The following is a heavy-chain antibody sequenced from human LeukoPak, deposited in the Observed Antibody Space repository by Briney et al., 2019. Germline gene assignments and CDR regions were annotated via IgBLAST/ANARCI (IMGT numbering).Heavy chain of an antibody. D-gene: IGHD3-22*01. Sequence: ASVKVSCKASGYTFTSYYMHWVRRAPGQGLEWMGIINPSCGSTSYAQKFQGRVTMTRDTSTSTVYMELSSLRSEDTAVYYCARDALNYYDSSGYYFRFDYWGQGTLVTVSS. CDR1: GYTFTSYY. J-gene: IGHJ4*02. CDR3: ARDALNYYDSSGYYFRFDY. CDR2: INPSCGST. V-gene: IGHV1-46*01.